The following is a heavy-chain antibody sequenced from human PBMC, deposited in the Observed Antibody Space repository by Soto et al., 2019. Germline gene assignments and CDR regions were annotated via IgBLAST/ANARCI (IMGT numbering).Heavy chain of an antibody. D-gene: IGHD3-22*01. J-gene: IGHJ3*02. V-gene: IGHV6-1*01. CDR2: TYYRSKWYN. CDR1: GDRVSSNSAA. CDR3: ARSITMIVVVITTGAFDI. Sequence: SQTLSLTCAISGDRVSSNSAAWNWIRQSPSRGLEWLGRTYYRSKWYNDYAVSVKSRITINPDTSKNQFSLQLNSVTPEDTAVYYCARSITMIVVVITTGAFDIWGQGTMVTVSS.